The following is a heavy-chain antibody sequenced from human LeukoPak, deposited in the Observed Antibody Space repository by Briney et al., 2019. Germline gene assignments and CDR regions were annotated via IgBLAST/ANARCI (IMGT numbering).Heavy chain of an antibody. CDR2: ISGSGGST. CDR1: GFTFSSYA. V-gene: IGHV3-23*01. J-gene: IGHJ3*02. CDR3: AKDGTTVVRGLFDK. D-gene: IGHD4-23*01. Sequence: GGSLRLSCAASGFTFSSYAMIWVRQAPGKGLEWVSGISGSGGSTFYADSVKGRFTISRDNSKNTLYLLIDSLRAEDTAVYYCAKDGTTVVRGLFDKWGPGTMVTVSS.